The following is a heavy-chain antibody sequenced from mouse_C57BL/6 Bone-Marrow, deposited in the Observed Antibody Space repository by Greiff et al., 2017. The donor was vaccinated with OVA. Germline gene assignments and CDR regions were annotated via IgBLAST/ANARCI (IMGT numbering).Heavy chain of an antibody. CDR1: GYSITSGYY. J-gene: IGHJ2*01. Sequence: EVQRVESGPGLVKPSQSLSLTCSVTGYSITSGYYWNWIRQFPGNKLEWKGYISYDGSNNYNPSLKNRISITRDTSKNQFFLKLNSVTTEDTATYYCARAYYFDYWGQGTTLTVSS. V-gene: IGHV3-6*01. CDR3: ARAYYFDY. CDR2: ISYDGSN.